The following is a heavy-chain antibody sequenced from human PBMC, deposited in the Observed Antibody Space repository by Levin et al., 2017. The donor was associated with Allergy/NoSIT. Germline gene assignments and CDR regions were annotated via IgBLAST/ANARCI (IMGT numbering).Heavy chain of an antibody. D-gene: IGHD2-2*01. Sequence: GESLKISCAASGFTFSSNWMHWVRQAPGEGLVWVSEINSDGSNTNYADSVKGRFTISRDDARNTLYLQMNSVRAEDTAVYYCARGGCSSTSCLDYWGQGTLVTVSS. V-gene: IGHV3-74*01. CDR1: GFTFSSNW. CDR2: INSDGSNT. J-gene: IGHJ4*02. CDR3: ARGGCSSTSCLDY.